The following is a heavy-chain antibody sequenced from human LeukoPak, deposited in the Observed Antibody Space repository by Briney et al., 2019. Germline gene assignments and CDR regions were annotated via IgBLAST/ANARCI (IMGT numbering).Heavy chain of an antibody. CDR1: GFTVSSNY. Sequence: GGSLRLSCAASGFTVSSNYMSWVRQAPGKGLEWVSVIYSGCSTYYADSVKGRFTISRDNSKNTLYLQMNSLRAEDTAVYYCARDLATVRGVNPVDYWGQGTLVTVSS. D-gene: IGHD3-10*01. CDR2: IYSGCST. CDR3: ARDLATVRGVNPVDY. J-gene: IGHJ4*02. V-gene: IGHV3-66*01.